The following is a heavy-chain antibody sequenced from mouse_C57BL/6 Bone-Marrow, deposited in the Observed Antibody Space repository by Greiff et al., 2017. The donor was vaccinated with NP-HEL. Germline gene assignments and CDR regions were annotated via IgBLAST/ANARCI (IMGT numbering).Heavy chain of an antibody. Sequence: QVQLKQSGAELAKPGASVKLSCKASGYTFTSYWMHWAKQRPGQGLEWIGYINPSSGYTKYNQKFKDKATLTADKSSSTAYMQLSSLTYEDSAVYYCARRNFYDGYYGGAWFAYWGQGTLVTVSA. CDR3: ARRNFYDGYYGGAWFAY. CDR2: INPSSGYT. D-gene: IGHD2-3*01. J-gene: IGHJ3*01. CDR1: GYTFTSYW. V-gene: IGHV1-7*01.